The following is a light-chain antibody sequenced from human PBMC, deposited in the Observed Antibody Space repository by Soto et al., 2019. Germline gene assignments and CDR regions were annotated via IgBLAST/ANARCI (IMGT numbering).Light chain of an antibody. Sequence: DIQMTQSPSSLSASVGDRVTITCRASQSISSYFNWYQQKPGKATKLLIYAASSLQSGVPSRFSSSGSGTDFTLTISSLQPEDFATYYCQQSYSTPYTFGQGTKLEIK. CDR3: QQSYSTPYT. CDR2: AAS. J-gene: IGKJ2*01. CDR1: QSISSY. V-gene: IGKV1-39*01.